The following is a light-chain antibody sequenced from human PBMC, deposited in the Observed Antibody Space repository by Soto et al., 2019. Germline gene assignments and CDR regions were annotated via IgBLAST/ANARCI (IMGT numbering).Light chain of an antibody. CDR2: GAS. CDR1: QSVSSSY. Sequence: EIVLTQSPGTLSLSPGERATLSCRASQSVSSSYLAWYQQKPGQAPRLLIYGASSRATGIPDRFSDNGTGGDFSPMISRLGPEDIAVNYCQRYNHRSRVAFGQGTRLELK. CDR3: QRYNHRSRVA. J-gene: IGKJ5*01. V-gene: IGKV3-20*01.